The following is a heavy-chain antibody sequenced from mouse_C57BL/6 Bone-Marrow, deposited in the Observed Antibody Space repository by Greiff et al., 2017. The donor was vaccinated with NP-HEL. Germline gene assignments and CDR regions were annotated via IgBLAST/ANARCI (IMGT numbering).Heavy chain of an antibody. Sequence: QVQLQQPGAELVKPGASVKLSCKASGYTFTSYWMQWVKQRPGQGLEWIGEIDPSDSYTNYNQKFQGKATLTVDTSSSTAYMQLSSLTSEDDAVYYCAREGPRYAMDYWGQGTAVTVSA. CDR1: GYTFTSYW. J-gene: IGHJ4*01. CDR3: AREGPRYAMDY. V-gene: IGHV1-50*01. D-gene: IGHD3-3*01. CDR2: IDPSDSYT.